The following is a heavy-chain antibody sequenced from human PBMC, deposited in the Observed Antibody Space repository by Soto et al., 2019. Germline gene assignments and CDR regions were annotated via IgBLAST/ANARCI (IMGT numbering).Heavy chain of an antibody. J-gene: IGHJ4*02. CDR1: GFSLSTSGVG. CDR2: IYWDDDK. CDR3: SHMRWGAFFFDY. Sequence: SGPTLVNPTQTLTLTCTFSGFSLSTSGVGVGWIRQPPGKALEWLALIYWDDDKRYGPSLKSRLTITKDTSKNQVVLTMTNMDPVDTATYYCSHMRWGAFFFDYWGQGTLVTVSS. V-gene: IGHV2-5*05. D-gene: IGHD7-27*01.